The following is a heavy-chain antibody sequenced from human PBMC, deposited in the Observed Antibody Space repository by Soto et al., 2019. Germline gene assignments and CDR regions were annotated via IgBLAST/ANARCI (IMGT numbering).Heavy chain of an antibody. D-gene: IGHD6-13*01. CDR1: GYTFTSYD. CDR2: MSPNSGNT. V-gene: IGHV1-8*01. CDR3: ARSGYSSSWSRENDAFDI. Sequence: ASVKVSCKASGYTFTSYDINWVRQATGQGLEWMGWMSPNSGNTGYAQKFKGRVTMTRNTSISTAYMELSSLRSEDTAVYYCARSGYSSSWSRENDAFDIWGQGTMVTVSS. J-gene: IGHJ3*02.